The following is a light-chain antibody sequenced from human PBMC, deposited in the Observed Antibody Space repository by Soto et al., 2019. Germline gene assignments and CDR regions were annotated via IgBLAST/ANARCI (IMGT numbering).Light chain of an antibody. CDR3: QQYGSSPYT. CDR1: QSVSSSY. Sequence: EIVLTQSPGTLSLSPGERATLSCRASQSVSSSYLAWYQQKPGQAPRLLIYGASNRATGIPDRFSGSGSGTDFIPTISRLEPEDFAIYYCQQYGSSPYTFGQVTKLEIK. V-gene: IGKV3-20*01. J-gene: IGKJ2*01. CDR2: GAS.